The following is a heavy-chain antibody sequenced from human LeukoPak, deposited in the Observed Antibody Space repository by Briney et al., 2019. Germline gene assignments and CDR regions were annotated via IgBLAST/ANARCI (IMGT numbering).Heavy chain of an antibody. Sequence: SETLSLTCAVYGGSFSGYYWSWIRHPPGKGLEWIGEINHSGSTNYNPSLKSRVTISVDTSKNQFSLKLSSVTPEDTAVYYCASSSLRGSDAFDIWGQGTMVTVSS. CDR2: INHSGST. CDR1: GGSFSGYY. J-gene: IGHJ3*02. D-gene: IGHD3-16*01. CDR3: ASSSLRGSDAFDI. V-gene: IGHV4-34*01.